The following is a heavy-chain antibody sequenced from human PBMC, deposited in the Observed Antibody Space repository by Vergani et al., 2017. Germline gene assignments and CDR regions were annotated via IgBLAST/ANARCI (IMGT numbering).Heavy chain of an antibody. D-gene: IGHD3-10*01. CDR2: IYSSGST. Sequence: QLLLQESGPGLVKPLQTLSLTCTVSGGSISSGGFFLSWIRQPAGKRLEWIGRIYSSGSTNYHPALRGRVTMSVDTSKNEFSLKLTSMTAADTATYYCARVQKKLKIPYGSGSYSYFDLWGRGTLVTVSS. J-gene: IGHJ2*01. V-gene: IGHV4-61*02. CDR1: GGSISSGGFF. CDR3: ARVQKKLKIPYGSGSYSYFDL.